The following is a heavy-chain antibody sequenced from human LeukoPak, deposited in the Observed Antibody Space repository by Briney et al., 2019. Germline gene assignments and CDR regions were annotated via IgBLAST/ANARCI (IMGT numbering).Heavy chain of an antibody. D-gene: IGHD6-13*01. Sequence: GGSLRLSCVASGVTISGYWMHWVRQAPGKGLAWVSRVDSDGTTTRYADSVKGRFTISRDNAKNTVYLQMNSLRAEDTAVYYCARIITAAAADCWGQGTLVAVPS. CDR2: VDSDGTTT. CDR1: GVTISGYW. J-gene: IGHJ4*02. CDR3: ARIITAAAADC. V-gene: IGHV3-74*01.